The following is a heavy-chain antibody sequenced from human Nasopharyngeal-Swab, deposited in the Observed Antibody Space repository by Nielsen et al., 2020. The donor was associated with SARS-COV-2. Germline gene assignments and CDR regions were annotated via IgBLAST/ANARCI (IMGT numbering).Heavy chain of an antibody. CDR1: GGSISSSSYY. CDR2: IYYSGST. J-gene: IGHJ2*01. V-gene: IGHV4-39*01. CDR3: ARPPYSSSWYPPPNYWYFDL. Sequence: SETLSLTCTVSGGSISSSSYYWGWIRQPPGKGLEWIGSIYYSGSTYYNPSLKSRVTISVDTSKNQFSLKLSSVTAADTAVYYCARPPYSSSWYPPPNYWYFDLWGRGTLVTASS. D-gene: IGHD6-13*01.